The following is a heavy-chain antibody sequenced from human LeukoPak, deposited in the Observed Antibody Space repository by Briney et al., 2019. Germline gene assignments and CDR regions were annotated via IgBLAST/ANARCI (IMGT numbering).Heavy chain of an antibody. V-gene: IGHV3-20*04. J-gene: IGHJ3*02. CDR1: GFTFDDYG. CDR3: ARCILGSWPPNDAFDI. CDR2: INWNGGST. D-gene: IGHD2-21*01. Sequence: GGSLRLSCAASGFTFDDYGMSWVRQAPGKGLEWVSGINWNGGSTGYADSVKGRFTISRDNAKNSLYLQMNSLRAEDTALYYCARCILGSWPPNDAFDIWGQGTMVAVSS.